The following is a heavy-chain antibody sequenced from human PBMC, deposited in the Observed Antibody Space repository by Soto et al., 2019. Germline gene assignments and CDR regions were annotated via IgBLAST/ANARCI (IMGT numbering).Heavy chain of an antibody. J-gene: IGHJ4*02. CDR1: GGSFSDYF. CDR3: ARGPYYSVNSGYLPFDD. CDR2: STHSGSS. Sequence: PSETLSLTCAVYGGSFSDYFWSWVRQPPGKGLEWTGESTHSGSSNYNPSLKSRVSISVDTSKNQFSLKLTSVTAADTAVYFCARGPYYSVNSGYLPFDDWGQGTLVTVSS. D-gene: IGHD5-12*01. V-gene: IGHV4-34*01.